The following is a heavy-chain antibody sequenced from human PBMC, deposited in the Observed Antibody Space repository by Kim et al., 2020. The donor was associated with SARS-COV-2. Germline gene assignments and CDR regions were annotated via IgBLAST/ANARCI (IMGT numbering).Heavy chain of an antibody. V-gene: IGHV3-23*01. D-gene: IGHD3-9*01. Sequence: GGSLRLSCEASGFTFSSYAMSWVRQAPGKGLEWVSAISGSGGSTYYADSVKGRFTISRDNAKNTLYLQMNSLRAEDTAVYYCAKGRNYDILSGAFDIWGQGTIVTVSS. J-gene: IGHJ3*02. CDR3: AKGRNYDILSGAFDI. CDR2: ISGSGGST. CDR1: GFTFSSYA.